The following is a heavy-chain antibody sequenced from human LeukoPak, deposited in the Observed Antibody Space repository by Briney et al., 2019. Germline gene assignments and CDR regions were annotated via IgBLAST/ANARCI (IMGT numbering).Heavy chain of an antibody. J-gene: IGHJ4*02. CDR2: IYYSGTT. CDR3: AILTSVYYFDY. Sequence: SQTLSLTCTVSGDSISSWYWSWIRQPPGKGLEWIGYIYYSGTTNYNPSLKSRVSISLDTSKNQFSLKLSSVTAADTAVYYCAILTSVYYFDYWGQGTLVTVSS. CDR1: GDSISSWY. V-gene: IGHV4-59*08.